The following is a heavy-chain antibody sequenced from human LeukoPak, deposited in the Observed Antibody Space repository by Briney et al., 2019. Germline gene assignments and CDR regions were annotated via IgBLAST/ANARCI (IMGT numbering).Heavy chain of an antibody. CDR1: GFTFSNYG. Sequence: GGSLRLSCAASGFTFSNYGMHWVRQAPGKGLEWVAVIWHDGNIKYYADSVKGRFTISRDNFRRTLYLQMNSLTTEDTAVYYCARERPYGGYVPFDYWGQGTLVTVSS. J-gene: IGHJ4*02. CDR2: IWHDGNIK. V-gene: IGHV3-33*08. D-gene: IGHD5-12*01. CDR3: ARERPYGGYVPFDY.